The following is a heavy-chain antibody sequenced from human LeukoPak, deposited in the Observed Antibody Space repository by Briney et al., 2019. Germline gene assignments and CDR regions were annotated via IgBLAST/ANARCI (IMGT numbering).Heavy chain of an antibody. CDR3: AREGFDY. CDR2: IYYSGST. Sequence: SETLSLTCAVSGGSLSSNNWWSWVRQPPGKGLEWIGSIYYSGSTYYNPSLKSRVTISVDTSKNQFSLKLSSVTAADTAVYYCAREGFDYWGQGTLVTVSS. CDR1: GGSLSSNNW. V-gene: IGHV4-4*02. J-gene: IGHJ4*02.